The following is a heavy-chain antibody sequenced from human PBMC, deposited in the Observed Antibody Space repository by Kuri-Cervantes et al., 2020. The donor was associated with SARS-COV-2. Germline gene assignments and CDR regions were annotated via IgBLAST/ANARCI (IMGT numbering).Heavy chain of an antibody. CDR2: INPSGGST. V-gene: IGHV1-46*01. CDR1: GYTFTSYY. Sequence: ASVKVSCKASGYTFTSYYMHWVRQAPGQRLEWMGIINPSGGSTSYAQKFQGRVTMTRDTSTSTAYMELRSLRSDDTAVYYCAKGSTFDPLEERIVITFGGVIAPCYFDSWGQGTLVTVSS. CDR3: AKGSTFDPLEERIVITFGGVIAPCYFDS. D-gene: IGHD3-16*02. J-gene: IGHJ4*02.